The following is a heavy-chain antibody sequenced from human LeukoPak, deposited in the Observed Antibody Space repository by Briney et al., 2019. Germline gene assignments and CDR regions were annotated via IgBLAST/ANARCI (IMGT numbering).Heavy chain of an antibody. CDR1: GFTFDDYG. J-gene: IGHJ3*02. V-gene: IGHV3-20*04. Sequence: PGGSLRLSCAASGFTFDDYGMSWVRQAPGKGLVWVSGINWNGGSTGYADSVKGRFTISRDTAKNSMYLQMNSLRAEDTALYYCARDRTRVDYGDSGGAFDIWGQGTMVTVSS. CDR2: INWNGGST. CDR3: ARDRTRVDYGDSGGAFDI. D-gene: IGHD4-17*01.